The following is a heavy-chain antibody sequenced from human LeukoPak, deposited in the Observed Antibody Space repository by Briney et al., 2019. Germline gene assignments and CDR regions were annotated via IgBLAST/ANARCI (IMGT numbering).Heavy chain of an antibody. CDR3: AKDGFYSDTSDCGFDS. J-gene: IGHJ4*02. Sequence: GGTLRLSCAASGFTFNNYAMTWVRQPPGKGLGWVSSITGSGGTKFYADSVKGRFTVSRDNSKNTVHLQMNSLRADDTAVYYCAKDGFYSDTSDCGFDSWGQGTLVTVSS. V-gene: IGHV3-23*01. CDR1: GFTFNNYA. CDR2: ITGSGGTK. D-gene: IGHD3-22*01.